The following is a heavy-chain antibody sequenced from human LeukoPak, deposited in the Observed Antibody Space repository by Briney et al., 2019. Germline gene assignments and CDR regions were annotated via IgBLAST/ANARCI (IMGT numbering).Heavy chain of an antibody. V-gene: IGHV3-30*18. Sequence: PGRSLRLSCAASGFTFSSYGMHWVRQAPGKGLEWVAVISYDGSNKYYADSVKGRFTISRDNSKNTLYLQMNSLRAEDTAVYYCAKGSWLAEHFSYYFDYWGQGTLVTVSS. J-gene: IGHJ4*02. CDR2: ISYDGSNK. CDR1: GFTFSSYG. D-gene: IGHD6-19*01. CDR3: AKGSWLAEHFSYYFDY.